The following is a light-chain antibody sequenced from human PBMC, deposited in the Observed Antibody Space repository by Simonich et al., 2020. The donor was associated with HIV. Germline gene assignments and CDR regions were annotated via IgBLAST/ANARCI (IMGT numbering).Light chain of an antibody. CDR3: QQYYETPFT. V-gene: IGKV3-15*01. CDR2: GAS. J-gene: IGKJ3*01. CDR1: QSVSSN. Sequence: EIVLTQSPATLSVSPGERATLSCRASQSVSSNLAWYQQKPCQAPRLLIYGASTRATGIPARFSGSGSGTEFTLTISSLQAEDVAVYYCQQYYETPFTFGPGTKVDIK.